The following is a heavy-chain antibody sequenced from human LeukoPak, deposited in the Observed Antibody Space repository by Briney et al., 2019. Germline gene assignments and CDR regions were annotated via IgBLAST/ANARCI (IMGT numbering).Heavy chain of an antibody. D-gene: IGHD2-2*01. CDR1: GFTFSSYA. V-gene: IGHV3-64D*06. Sequence: PGGSLRLSCSASGFTFSSYAMHWVRQAPGKGLEYVSAISSNGGSTYYADSVKGRFTISRDNSKNTLYLQMSSLRAEDTAVYYCVKDSDIVVVPAAPRNYYYYGMDVWGQGTTATVSS. CDR2: ISSNGGST. J-gene: IGHJ6*02. CDR3: VKDSDIVVVPAAPRNYYYYGMDV.